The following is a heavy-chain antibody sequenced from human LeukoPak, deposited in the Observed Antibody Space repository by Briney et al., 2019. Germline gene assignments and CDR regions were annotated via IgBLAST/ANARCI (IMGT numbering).Heavy chain of an antibody. CDR1: GGSISSYY. CDR2: IYYSGGT. V-gene: IGHV4-59*01. D-gene: IGHD6-6*01. CDR3: AREVGSSVA. Sequence: SETLSLTCTVSGGSISSYYWSWIRQPPGKGLEWIGYIYYSGGTNYNPSLKSRVTISVDTSKNQFSLKLSSVTAADTAVYYCAREVGSSVAWGQGTLVTVSS. J-gene: IGHJ4*02.